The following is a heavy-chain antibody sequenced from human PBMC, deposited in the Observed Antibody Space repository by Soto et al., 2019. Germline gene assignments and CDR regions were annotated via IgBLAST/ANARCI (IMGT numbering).Heavy chain of an antibody. Sequence: QLQLQESGPGLVKPSETLSLTCTVSGGSISSSSYYWGWIRQPPGKGLEWIGSIYYSGSTYYNPTLKSRDTISVDTSKNQNSLTPSSLTAADTAVYYCASPKITFYNWFDPWGQGTLVTVSS. CDR2: IYYSGST. D-gene: IGHD1-20*01. CDR1: GGSISSSSYY. J-gene: IGHJ5*02. V-gene: IGHV4-39*01. CDR3: ASPKITFYNWFDP.